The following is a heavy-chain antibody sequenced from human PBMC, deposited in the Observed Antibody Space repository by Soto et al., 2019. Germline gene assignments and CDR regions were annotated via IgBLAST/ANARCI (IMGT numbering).Heavy chain of an antibody. CDR1: GITFSSDG. V-gene: IGHV3-23*01. D-gene: IGHD2-2*01. J-gene: IGHJ5*01. CDR2: ISGSGATT. Sequence: DVQLLESGGGLVQPGGSLRLSCAASGITFSSDGMSWVRQAPGKGLEWVSAISGSGATTYYADSVKGRFTVSRDNSKNTLYLQMNSLRAEDTAIYYCAVIEYGPPKWFDSWGHVTLVTVSS. CDR3: AVIEYGPPKWFDS.